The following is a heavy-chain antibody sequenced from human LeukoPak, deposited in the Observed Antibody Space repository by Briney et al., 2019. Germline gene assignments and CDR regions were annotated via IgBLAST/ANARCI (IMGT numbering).Heavy chain of an antibody. J-gene: IGHJ3*02. D-gene: IGHD3-22*01. CDR2: INHSGST. CDR1: GGSISSSSYY. Sequence: PSETLSLTCTVSGGSISSSSYYWSWIRQPPGKGLEWIGEINHSGSTNYNPSLKSRVTISVDTSKNQFSLKLSSVTAADTAVYYCARDQTTYYYDSSRSFDIWGQGTMVTVSS. CDR3: ARDQTTYYYDSSRSFDI. V-gene: IGHV4-39*07.